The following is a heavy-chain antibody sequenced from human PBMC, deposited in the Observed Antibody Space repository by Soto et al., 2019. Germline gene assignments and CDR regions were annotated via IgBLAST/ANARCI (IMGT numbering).Heavy chain of an antibody. CDR3: VRENYYYGMDV. CDR2: INSGGST. J-gene: IGHJ6*02. CDR1: GFDASVNY. Sequence: EVQLVESGGTLVQPGGSLRLSCAASGFDASVNYMTWVRQAPGKGLEWVSAINSGGSTLYADSVKGRFTISRDNSKNTLYLQMNSLRVEDTAMYYCVRENYYYGMDVWGQGTAVTVSS. V-gene: IGHV3-66*01.